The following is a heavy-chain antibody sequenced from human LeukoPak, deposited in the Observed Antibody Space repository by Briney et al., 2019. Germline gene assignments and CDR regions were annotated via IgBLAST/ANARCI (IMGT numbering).Heavy chain of an antibody. CDR3: ALVATIHRSFDY. D-gene: IGHD5-12*01. V-gene: IGHV1-69*06. Sequence: GASVKVSCKASGGTFSSYAISWMRQAPGQGLEWMGGIIPIFGTANYAQKFQGRVTITADKSTSTAYMELSSLRSEDTAVYYCALVATIHRSFDYWGQGTLVTVSS. J-gene: IGHJ4*02. CDR1: GGTFSSYA. CDR2: IIPIFGTA.